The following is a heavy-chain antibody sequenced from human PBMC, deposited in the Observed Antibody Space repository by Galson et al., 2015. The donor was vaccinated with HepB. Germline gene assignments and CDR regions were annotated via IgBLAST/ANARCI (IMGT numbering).Heavy chain of an antibody. Sequence: SVKVSCKASGYSFTSNGTSWVRQAPGQGLEWLGWISINSGNTNYAQRLQGRVTPTRDTSTNTAYMELRRLRSDDAAVYYCARDRLHSLDYWGQGTLVTVSS. V-gene: IGHV1-18*04. CDR1: GYSFTSNG. CDR2: ISINSGNT. J-gene: IGHJ4*02. CDR3: ARDRLHSLDY.